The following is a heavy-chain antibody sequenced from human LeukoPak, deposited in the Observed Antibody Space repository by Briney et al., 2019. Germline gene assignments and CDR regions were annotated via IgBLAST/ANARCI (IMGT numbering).Heavy chain of an antibody. D-gene: IGHD2-15*01. CDR1: GFTFSSYS. Sequence: GGSLRLSCAASGFTFSSYSLNWVRQAPGKGLEWVSSITSSSYIYYADSVKGRFTISRDNAKNSLYLQMNSLRAEDTAVYYCARDRYCSGGSCPDYWGQGTLVTVSS. V-gene: IGHV3-21*01. CDR2: ITSSSYI. J-gene: IGHJ4*02. CDR3: ARDRYCSGGSCPDY.